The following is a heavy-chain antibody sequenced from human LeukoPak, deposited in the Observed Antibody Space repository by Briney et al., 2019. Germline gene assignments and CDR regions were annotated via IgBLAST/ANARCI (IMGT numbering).Heavy chain of an antibody. CDR1: GFTFSTYW. V-gene: IGHV3-74*01. J-gene: IGHJ4*02. D-gene: IGHD4-17*01. CDR3: ARASTTVPNLLDH. Sequence: GGSLRLSCAASGFTFSTYWMHWVRQAPGKGLVWVTRIKGDGSSTIYADSVKGRFTISRANSKNTLYLQTSSLRAEDTAVYYCARASTTVPNLLDHWGRGTLVTVSS. CDR2: IKGDGSST.